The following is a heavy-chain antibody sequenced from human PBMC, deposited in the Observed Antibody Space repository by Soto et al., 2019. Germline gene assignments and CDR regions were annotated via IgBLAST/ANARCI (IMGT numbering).Heavy chain of an antibody. CDR1: GFSLSTSGVG. V-gene: IGHV2-5*02. CDR2: IYWDDDK. Sequence: QITLKESGPPLVKPTQTLTLTCTFSGFSLSTSGVGVGWIRQPPGKALEWLALIYWDDDKRYSPSLRSRLTISKATSKNQVVLTMTNMDPADTATYYCIQSRCGGDCLQSYASHYYYGLDVWGQGTTVAVSS. CDR3: IQSRCGGDCLQSYASHYYYGLDV. J-gene: IGHJ6*02. D-gene: IGHD2-21*02.